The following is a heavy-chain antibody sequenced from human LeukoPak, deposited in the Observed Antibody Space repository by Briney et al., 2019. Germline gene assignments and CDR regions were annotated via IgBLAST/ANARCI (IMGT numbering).Heavy chain of an antibody. CDR1: GGSFSGYY. Sequence: SETLSLTCAVYGGSFSGYYWSWIRQPPGKGLEWIGEINHSGSTNYNPSLKSRATISVDTSKNQFSLKLSSVTAADTAVYYCASWAGAAAGFNGPLDYWGQGTLVTVSS. V-gene: IGHV4-34*01. CDR3: ASWAGAAAGFNGPLDY. J-gene: IGHJ4*02. D-gene: IGHD6-13*01. CDR2: INHSGST.